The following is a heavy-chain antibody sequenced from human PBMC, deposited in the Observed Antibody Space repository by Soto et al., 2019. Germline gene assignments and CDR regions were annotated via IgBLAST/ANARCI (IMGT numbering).Heavy chain of an antibody. J-gene: IGHJ2*01. CDR3: ARGGEYYYDSSGYYYGHFDL. D-gene: IGHD3-22*01. Sequence: EVQLVESGGGLVQPGGSLRLSCAASGFTLRSNWMHWVRQAPGKGLVWVSRINSDGSSIRYADSVKGRFTISRDNAKNTLYLQMNSLRAEDTAVYYCARGGEYYYDSSGYYYGHFDLWGRGTLVTVSS. CDR1: GFTLRSNW. V-gene: IGHV3-74*01. CDR2: INSDGSSI.